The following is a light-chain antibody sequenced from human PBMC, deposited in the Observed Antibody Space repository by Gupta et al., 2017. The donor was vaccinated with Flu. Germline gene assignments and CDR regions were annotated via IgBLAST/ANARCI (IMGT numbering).Light chain of an antibody. V-gene: IGKV3-20*01. CDR1: QSVSGSY. J-gene: IGKJ4*01. CDR2: GAS. Sequence: TLSLSPGERATLSCRASQSVSGSYLAWYQQKPGQAPGLLIYGASSRATGIPDRFSGSGSGTDFTLTISRLEPEDFAVYYCQQYGTSPFTFVGGTKVEIK. CDR3: QQYGTSPFT.